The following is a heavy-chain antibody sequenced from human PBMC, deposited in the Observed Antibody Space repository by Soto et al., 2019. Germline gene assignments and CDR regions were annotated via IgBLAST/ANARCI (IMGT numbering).Heavy chain of an antibody. V-gene: IGHV1-18*01. CDR1: GYTFSSYD. Sequence: ASVKVSCKASGYTFSSYDITWVRQAPGQGLEWMGWISAYNGDTSYAQKLQGRVTMTTDTSTTTAYMELRSLRSDDTAVYYCARAEDFWSGHLLDYWGQGTLVTVSS. CDR3: ARAEDFWSGHLLDY. D-gene: IGHD3-3*01. CDR2: ISAYNGDT. J-gene: IGHJ4*02.